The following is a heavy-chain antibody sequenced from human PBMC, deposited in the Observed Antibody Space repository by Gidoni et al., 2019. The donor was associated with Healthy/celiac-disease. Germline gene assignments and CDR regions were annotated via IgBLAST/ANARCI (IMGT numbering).Heavy chain of an antibody. Sequence: QVQLQQWGAGLLKPSETLSRTCAVYGGSFSGYYWSWIRQPPGKGLEWIGEINHSGSTNYNPSLKSRVTISVDTSKNQFSLKLSSVTAADTAVYYCARTRITIFGVVSPFDYWGQGTLVTVSS. CDR2: INHSGST. CDR3: ARTRITIFGVVSPFDY. CDR1: GGSFSGYY. V-gene: IGHV4-34*01. J-gene: IGHJ4*02. D-gene: IGHD3-3*01.